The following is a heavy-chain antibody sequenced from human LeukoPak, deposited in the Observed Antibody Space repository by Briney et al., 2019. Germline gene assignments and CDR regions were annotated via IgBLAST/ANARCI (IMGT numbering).Heavy chain of an antibody. Sequence: GRSLRLACAASAFTFSSYAMCWVRQAPAKGLEWVSYISSSGSTIYYADSVKGRFTISRDNAKNSLYLQMNSLRAEDTAVYYCARVRRRLANYFDYWGQGTLVTVSS. CDR2: ISSSGSTI. CDR1: AFTFSSYA. D-gene: IGHD3-9*01. V-gene: IGHV3-48*04. CDR3: ARVRRRLANYFDY. J-gene: IGHJ4*02.